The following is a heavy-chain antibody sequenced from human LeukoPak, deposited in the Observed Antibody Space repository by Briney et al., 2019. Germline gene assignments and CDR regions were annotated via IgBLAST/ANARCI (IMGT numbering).Heavy chain of an antibody. V-gene: IGHV3-9*01. CDR1: GLSLDKSW. J-gene: IGHJ4*02. CDR3: AKGLIAVAGRGGFDY. CDR2: ISWNSGSI. Sequence: PGESLRLSCVASGLSLDKSWMTWVRQAPGKGLEWVPGISWNSGSIGYADSVKGRFTISRDNAKNSLYLQMNSLRTEDTALYYCAKGLIAVAGRGGFDYWGQGTLVTVSS. D-gene: IGHD6-19*01.